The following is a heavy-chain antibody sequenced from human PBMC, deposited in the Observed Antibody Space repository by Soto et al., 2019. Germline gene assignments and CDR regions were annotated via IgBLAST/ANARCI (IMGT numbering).Heavy chain of an antibody. CDR3: ARESEDLTSNFDY. Sequence: EVQLVESGGGLVKPGGSLRPSCAPPGFPSTRNSINWVPQAPGKGLEWVSSISSTTNYIYYGDSMKGRFTISRDNAKNSLYLEMNSLRAEDTAVYYCARESEDLTSNFDYWGQGTLVTVSS. CDR2: ISSTTNYI. CDR1: GFPSTRNS. V-gene: IGHV3-21*06. J-gene: IGHJ4*02.